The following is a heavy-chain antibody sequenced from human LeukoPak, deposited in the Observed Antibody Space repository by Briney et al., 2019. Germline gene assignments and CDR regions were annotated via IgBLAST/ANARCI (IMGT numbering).Heavy chain of an antibody. CDR3: AREGYCSGGSCYDY. D-gene: IGHD2-15*01. CDR1: GGTFSSYA. V-gene: IGHV1-69*13. Sequence: SVTVSCTASGGTFSSYAISWVPQAPGQGREWMGGIIPIFGTANYAQKFQGRVTITADESTSTAYMELSSLRSEDTAVYYCAREGYCSGGSCYDYWGQGTLVTVSS. CDR2: IIPIFGTA. J-gene: IGHJ4*02.